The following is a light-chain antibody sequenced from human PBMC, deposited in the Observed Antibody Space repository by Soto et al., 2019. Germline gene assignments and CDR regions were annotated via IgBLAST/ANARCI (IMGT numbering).Light chain of an antibody. CDR1: QGISSY. V-gene: IGKV1-9*01. Sequence: IQFTHSPPSLSASVVDRVTITFLASQGISSYLAWYQQKPGKAPKLLIYAASTLQSGVPSRFSGSGSGTVFTLTISSLQPEDFATYYCQKFNSYPITFGQGTRLEIK. CDR3: QKFNSYPIT. CDR2: AAS. J-gene: IGKJ5*01.